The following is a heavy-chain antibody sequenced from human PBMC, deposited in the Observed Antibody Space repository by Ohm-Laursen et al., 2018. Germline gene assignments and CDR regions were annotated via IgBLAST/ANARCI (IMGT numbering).Heavy chain of an antibody. CDR2: INPSGGST. D-gene: IGHD1-26*01. Sequence: SSVKVSCKASGYTFTGYYMHWVRQAPGQGLEWMGIINPSGGSTSYAQKFQGRVTMTRDTSTSTVYMELSSLRSEDTAVYYCARDLGWELLGLSVAFDIWGQGTMVTVSS. V-gene: IGHV1-46*01. J-gene: IGHJ3*02. CDR3: ARDLGWELLGLSVAFDI. CDR1: GYTFTGYY.